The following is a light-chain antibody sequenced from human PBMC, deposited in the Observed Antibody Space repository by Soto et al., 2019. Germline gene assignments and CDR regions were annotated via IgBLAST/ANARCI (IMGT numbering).Light chain of an antibody. Sequence: DIQMTQSPSSLSASVGDRVTITCRASQSISNYLYWYQQKPGKAPKLLIYAASTLQGGVPSRFSGSGSGTDFTLTISSLQPEDFATYYCQQSYITPPYTFGQGTRLEIK. V-gene: IGKV1-39*01. J-gene: IGKJ2*01. CDR1: QSISNY. CDR2: AAS. CDR3: QQSYITPPYT.